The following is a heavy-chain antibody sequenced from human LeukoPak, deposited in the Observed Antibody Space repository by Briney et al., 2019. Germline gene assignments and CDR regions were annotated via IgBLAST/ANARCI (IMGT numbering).Heavy chain of an antibody. CDR1: GGSISSGSYY. Sequence: SETLSLTCTVSGGSISSGSYYWSWIRQPPGKELEWIGRISASGNTHYNPSLKSRVTISVDTSKNQFSLKLSSVTAADTAVYYCARESPYLIAAAGTVVDYWGQGTLVTVSS. V-gene: IGHV4-61*02. CDR3: ARESPYLIAAAGTVVDY. J-gene: IGHJ4*02. CDR2: ISASGNT. D-gene: IGHD6-13*01.